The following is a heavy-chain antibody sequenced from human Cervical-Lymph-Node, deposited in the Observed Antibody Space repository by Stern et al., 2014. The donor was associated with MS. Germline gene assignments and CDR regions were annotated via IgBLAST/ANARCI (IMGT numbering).Heavy chain of an antibody. D-gene: IGHD6-6*01. J-gene: IGHJ4*02. V-gene: IGHV5-10-1*03. CDR2: IDPSDSYS. CDR3: AYHSSSLTIAY. Sequence: VQLGQSGAEVKKPGESLRISCKASGDGFTSYWISWVRQMPGKGLEWMGRIDPSDSYSNYSPSFQGHVTISADKSISTAYLQWSSLKASDTAMYFCAYHSSSLTIAYWGQGTLVTVSS. CDR1: GDGFTSYW.